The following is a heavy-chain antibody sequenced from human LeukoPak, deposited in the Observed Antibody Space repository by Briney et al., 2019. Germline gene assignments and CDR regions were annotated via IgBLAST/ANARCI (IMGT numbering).Heavy chain of an antibody. Sequence: SETLSLTCTVSGGSISSYYWSWIRQPPGKGLEWIGYIYYSGSTNYNPSLKSRVTISVDTSKNQFSLKLSSVTAADTAVYYCARHSNDNYDFWSGYSYDAFDIWGQGTMVTVPS. CDR2: IYYSGST. D-gene: IGHD3-3*01. CDR1: GGSISSYY. V-gene: IGHV4-59*08. J-gene: IGHJ3*02. CDR3: ARHSNDNYDFWSGYSYDAFDI.